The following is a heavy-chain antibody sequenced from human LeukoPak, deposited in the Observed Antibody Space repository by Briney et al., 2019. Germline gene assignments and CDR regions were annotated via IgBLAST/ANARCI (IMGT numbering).Heavy chain of an antibody. V-gene: IGHV1-18*01. CDR1: GYTFTRYV. J-gene: IGHJ4*02. CDR3: ARSGNGGGVISG. CDR2: ISAYNGNT. Sequence: ASLKVSCRPSGYTFTRYVISWVRQAAGQGLEWMGWISAYNGNTNYAQKLQGRVTMTTDTSTSTAYMELRSLRSDDTAGYYCARSGNGGGVISGWGQGTLVTVSS. D-gene: IGHD3-10*01.